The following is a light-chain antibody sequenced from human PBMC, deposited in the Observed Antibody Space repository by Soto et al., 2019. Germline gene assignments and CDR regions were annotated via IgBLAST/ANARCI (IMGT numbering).Light chain of an antibody. CDR2: DAS. J-gene: IGKJ4*01. V-gene: IGKV3-11*01. Sequence: EIVLTQSPATLSLSPGERATLSCRASQSVNIFLAWYQQKPGQAPRLLIYDASKRATGIPARFSGSGSGTDFTLTISSLEPEDFAVYYWQLRKNWPPTFGGGTKVEIK. CDR1: QSVNIF. CDR3: QLRKNWPPT.